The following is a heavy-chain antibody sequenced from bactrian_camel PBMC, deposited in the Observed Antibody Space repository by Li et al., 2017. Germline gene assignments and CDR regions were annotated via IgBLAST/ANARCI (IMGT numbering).Heavy chain of an antibody. CDR2: LWNSGWTT. D-gene: IGHD3*01. CDR1: ANTNGDYC. CDR3: AADVGPCNNKYDRLTGKLAFRY. Sequence: HVQLVESGGGSVQSGGSLMLSCAVSANTNGDYCMGWLRQAPGKEREQVAALWNSGWTTKYADSVQGRFTISLDNAKNTLYLQLNSLKPEDAAMYYCAADVGPCNNKYDRLTGKLAFRYWGQGTQVTVS. J-gene: IGHJ6*01. V-gene: IGHV3S53*01.